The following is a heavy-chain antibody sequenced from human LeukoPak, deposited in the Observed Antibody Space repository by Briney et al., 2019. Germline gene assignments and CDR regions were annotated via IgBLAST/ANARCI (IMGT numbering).Heavy chain of an antibody. V-gene: IGHV3-15*01. CDR2: IKSKTDGGTT. J-gene: IGHJ4*02. CDR3: TRLYRIVGAALDY. Sequence: GGSLRLSCAASGFTFSNAWMSWFRQAPGKGLEWVGRIKSKTDGGTTDYAAPVKGRFTISRDDSKNTLYLQMNSLKTEDTAVYYCTRLYRIVGAALDYWGQGTLVTVSS. CDR1: GFTFSNAW. D-gene: IGHD1-26*01.